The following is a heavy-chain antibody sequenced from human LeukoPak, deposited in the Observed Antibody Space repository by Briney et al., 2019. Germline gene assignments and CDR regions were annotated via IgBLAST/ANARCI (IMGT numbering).Heavy chain of an antibody. CDR3: ARGIVYYDSSGYDYYFDY. Sequence: SETLSLTCTVSGGSISGYYWSWIRQPPGKGLEWIGYIYYSGSTNYNPSLKSRVTISVDTSKNQFSLKLSSVTAADTAVYYCARGIVYYDSSGYDYYFDYWGQGTLVTVSS. D-gene: IGHD3-22*01. V-gene: IGHV4-59*01. CDR1: GGSISGYY. J-gene: IGHJ4*02. CDR2: IYYSGST.